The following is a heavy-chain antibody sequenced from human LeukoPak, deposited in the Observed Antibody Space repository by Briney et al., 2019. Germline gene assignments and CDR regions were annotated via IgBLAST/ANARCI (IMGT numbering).Heavy chain of an antibody. D-gene: IGHD6-19*01. J-gene: IGHJ4*02. Sequence: PSETLSLTCAVYGGSFSGYYWSWIRQPPGKGLEWIGEINHSGSTNCNPSLKSRVTISVDTSKNQFSLKLSSVTAADTAVYYCAREGIAVAGQKFDYWGQGTLVTVSS. V-gene: IGHV4-34*01. CDR1: GGSFSGYY. CDR3: AREGIAVAGQKFDY. CDR2: INHSGST.